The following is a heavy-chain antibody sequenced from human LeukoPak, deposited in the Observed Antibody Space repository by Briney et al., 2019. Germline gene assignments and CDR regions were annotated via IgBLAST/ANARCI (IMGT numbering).Heavy chain of an antibody. J-gene: IGHJ2*01. D-gene: IGHD6-6*01. V-gene: IGHV4-34*01. Sequence: SETLSLTCAVYGGSFSGYYWSWTRQPPGKGLEWIGEINHSGSTNYNPSLKSRVTISVDTSKNQFSLKLSSVTAADTAVYYCARFEYSITDWYFDLWGRGTLVTVSS. CDR1: GGSFSGYY. CDR2: INHSGST. CDR3: ARFEYSITDWYFDL.